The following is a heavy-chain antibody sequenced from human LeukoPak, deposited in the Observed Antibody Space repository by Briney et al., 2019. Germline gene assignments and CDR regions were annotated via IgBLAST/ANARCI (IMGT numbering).Heavy chain of an antibody. V-gene: IGHV3-21*04. CDR1: GFTFSNFA. CDR3: ARIGAGSSRDY. D-gene: IGHD6-13*01. CDR2: IFGGSST. Sequence: PGGSLRLSCAASGFTFSNFAMTWVRQAPGKGLEWVSSIFGGSSTYYTDSLRGRFTISRDNTKNTLYLQMNSLRAEDTAVYYCARIGAGSSRDYWGQGTLVTVSS. J-gene: IGHJ4*02.